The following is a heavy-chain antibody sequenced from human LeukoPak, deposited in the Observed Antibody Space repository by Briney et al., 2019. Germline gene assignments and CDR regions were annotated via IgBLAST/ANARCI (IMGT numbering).Heavy chain of an antibody. Sequence: SETLSLTCAVYGGSFSGYYWSWIRQPPGKGLEWIGEINHSGSTNYNPSLKSRVTISVDTSKNQFPLKLSSVTAADTAVYYCARALTYYYGSGSYRNWFDPWGQGTLVTVSS. J-gene: IGHJ5*02. CDR2: INHSGST. D-gene: IGHD3-10*01. V-gene: IGHV4-34*01. CDR1: GGSFSGYY. CDR3: ARALTYYYGSGSYRNWFDP.